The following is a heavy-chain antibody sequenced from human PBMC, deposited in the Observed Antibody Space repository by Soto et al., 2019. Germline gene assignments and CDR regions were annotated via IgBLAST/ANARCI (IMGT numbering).Heavy chain of an antibody. CDR2: INPSGGYT. D-gene: IGHD3-3*01. V-gene: IGHV1-46*01. J-gene: IGHJ4*02. CDR3: RRGGGFGVGAAPYGQ. Sequence: ASVKVSCKASGYTFTSYYMNWVRQAPGQGLEWLGIINPSGGYTTYAQRFLGRVTMTSDTSTSTVHMELGSLTSEDTAVYYLRRGGGFGVGAAPYGQWGQGNRVPLP. CDR1: GYTFTSYY.